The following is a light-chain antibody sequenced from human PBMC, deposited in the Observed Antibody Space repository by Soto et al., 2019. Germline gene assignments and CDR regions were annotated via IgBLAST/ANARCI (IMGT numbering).Light chain of an antibody. CDR1: SSDIGGYNY. Sequence: QSALTQPASMSGSPGQSVTISCAGTSSDIGGYNYVSWYQHHPGTAPKLIIYDVSSRPSGVSHRFSASKSGNTASLTISGLQAEDEADYYCSSFSVASPLFGTGTKLTGL. CDR2: DVS. J-gene: IGLJ1*01. V-gene: IGLV2-14*01. CDR3: SSFSVASPL.